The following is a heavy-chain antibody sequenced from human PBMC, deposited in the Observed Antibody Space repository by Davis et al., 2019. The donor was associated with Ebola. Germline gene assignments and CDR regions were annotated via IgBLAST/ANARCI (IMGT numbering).Heavy chain of an antibody. CDR3: ASSPYYDSRPFDY. Sequence: PSETLSLTCAVYGGSFSGYYWSWIRQPPGKGLEWIGEINHSGSTNYNPSLKSRVTISVDTSKNQFSLKLRSVTAADTAVYYCASSPYYDSRPFDYWGQGTLVTVSS. D-gene: IGHD3-22*01. V-gene: IGHV4-34*01. CDR2: INHSGST. J-gene: IGHJ4*02. CDR1: GGSFSGYY.